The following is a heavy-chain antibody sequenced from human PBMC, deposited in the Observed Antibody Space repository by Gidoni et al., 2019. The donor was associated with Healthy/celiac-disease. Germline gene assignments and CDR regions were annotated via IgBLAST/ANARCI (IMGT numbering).Heavy chain of an antibody. CDR1: GFTFSSYS. CDR2: ISSSSSTI. J-gene: IGHJ6*02. Sequence: GFTFSSYSMNWVRQAPGKGLEWVSYISSSSSTIYYADSVKGRFTISRDNAKNSLYLQMNSLRDEDTAVYYCARGVSHRVGNYYGMDVWGQGTTVTVSS. V-gene: IGHV3-48*02. CDR3: ARGVSHRVGNYYGMDV. D-gene: IGHD1-26*01.